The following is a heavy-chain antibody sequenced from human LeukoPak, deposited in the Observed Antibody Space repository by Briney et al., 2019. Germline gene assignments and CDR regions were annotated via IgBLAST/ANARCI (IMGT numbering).Heavy chain of an antibody. J-gene: IGHJ4*02. V-gene: IGHV3-64D*06. CDR1: GFTFSSYA. CDR2: ISSNGDST. Sequence: GGSQRLSCSASGFTFSSYAMHWVRQAPGKGLEYVSAISSNGDSTYYADSVKGRFTISRDNSKNTLYLQMSSLRAEDTAVYYCVKGLRYYDSSDTFDYWGQGTLVTVSS. CDR3: VKGLRYYDSSDTFDY. D-gene: IGHD3-22*01.